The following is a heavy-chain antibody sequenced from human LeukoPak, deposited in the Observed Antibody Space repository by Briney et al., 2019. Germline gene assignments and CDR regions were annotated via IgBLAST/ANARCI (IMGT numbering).Heavy chain of an antibody. V-gene: IGHV3-30*18. CDR3: AKGGEFSPNWFDP. CDR2: ISYDGSNK. CDR1: GFTFSSYG. Sequence: GGSLRLSCAASGFTFSSYGMHWVRQAPGKGLEWVAVISYDGSNKYYADSVKGRFTISRDNSKSTLYLQMNSLRAEDTAVYYCAKGGEFSPNWFDPWGQGTLVTVSS. J-gene: IGHJ5*02. D-gene: IGHD3-10*01.